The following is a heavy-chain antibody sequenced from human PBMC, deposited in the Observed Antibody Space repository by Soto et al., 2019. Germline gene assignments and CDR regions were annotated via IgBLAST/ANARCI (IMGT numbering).Heavy chain of an antibody. D-gene: IGHD4-17*01. V-gene: IGHV4-34*01. J-gene: IGHJ6*02. Sequence: PSETLSLTCTVYGGSFSGYYWSWIRQPPGKGLDWIGEINHSGSTTYNPSLKSRVTISVDTSKNQFSPKLSSVTAADTAVYYCARGATTVEHYYYYGLDVWGQGTTVTVSS. CDR2: INHSGST. CDR3: ARGATTVEHYYYYGLDV. CDR1: GGSFSGYY.